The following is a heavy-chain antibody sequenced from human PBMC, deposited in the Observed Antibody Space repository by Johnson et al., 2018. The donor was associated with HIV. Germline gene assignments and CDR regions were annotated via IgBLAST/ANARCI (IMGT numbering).Heavy chain of an antibody. CDR2: ISYDGSNT. CDR3: ARAGAVGFDAFDI. V-gene: IGHV3-30-3*01. CDR1: GFTFSSYA. D-gene: IGHD6-19*01. Sequence: VQLVESGGGVVQPGRSLRLSCAASGFTFSSYAMHWVRQAPGKGLEWVAVISYDGSNTYYADSVQGRFTISRDNSKNTLYLQMNSLRAEDTDVYYCARAGAVGFDAFDIWGQGTMVTVSS. J-gene: IGHJ3*02.